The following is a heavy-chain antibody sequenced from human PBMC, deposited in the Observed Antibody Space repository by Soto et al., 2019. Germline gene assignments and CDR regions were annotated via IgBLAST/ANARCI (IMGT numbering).Heavy chain of an antibody. J-gene: IGHJ1*01. Sequence: SETLSLTCTVSGGSISSYYWSWIRQPPGKGLEWIGNIYYSGSTNYNPSLKSRVTISVDTSKNQFSLKLSSVTAADTAVYYCARQETTVNLAEYFHHWGQGTLVTVSS. CDR3: ARQETTVNLAEYFHH. CDR1: GGSISSYY. D-gene: IGHD4-17*01. V-gene: IGHV4-59*08. CDR2: IYYSGST.